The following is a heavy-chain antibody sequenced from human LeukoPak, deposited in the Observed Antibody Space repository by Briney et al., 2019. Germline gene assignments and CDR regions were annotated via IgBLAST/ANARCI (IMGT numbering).Heavy chain of an antibody. CDR2: IYYSGST. CDR1: GGSIRSYY. CDR3: ARHRDGDVFDL. D-gene: IGHD3-10*01. V-gene: IGHV4-59*08. J-gene: IGHJ2*01. Sequence: SETLSLTCTVSGGSIRSYYWSWIRQPPGKGLEWIGYIYYSGSTNYNPSLKSRVTISIDTSKSQFSLKLSSVAAADTAVYYCARHRDGDVFDLWGRGTLVTVSS.